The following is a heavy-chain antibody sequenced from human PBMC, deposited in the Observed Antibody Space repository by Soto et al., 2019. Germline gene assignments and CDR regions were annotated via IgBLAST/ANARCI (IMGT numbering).Heavy chain of an antibody. D-gene: IGHD5-12*01. CDR1: GNTFTNYG. J-gene: IGHJ6*02. CDR2: ISVYNGNT. V-gene: IGHV1-18*01. Sequence: QVQLVQSGAEVKKPGASVKVSCKASGNTFTNYGISWVRQAPGQGREWMGWISVYNGNTNYAQKLPGRVTMTTNTPTSTAYMELGSLRSDSTAVYYCARDVRGHYSYYGMDVWGQGTTVTVS. CDR3: ARDVRGHYSYYGMDV.